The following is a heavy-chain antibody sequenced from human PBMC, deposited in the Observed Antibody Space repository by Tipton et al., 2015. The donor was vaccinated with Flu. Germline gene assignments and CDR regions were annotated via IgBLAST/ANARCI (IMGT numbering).Heavy chain of an antibody. V-gene: IGHV3-66*01. Sequence: SLRLSCTASGLTEFMGWVRQAPGKGPEWVSVRYRSGWTDYAASVKGRFIISRDNAKNSLYLQMNSLRAEDTAVYYCARIHYEFWSGYPHGDYWGQGTLVTVSS. CDR1: GLTEF. D-gene: IGHD3-3*01. CDR2: RYRSGWT. J-gene: IGHJ4*02. CDR3: ARIHYEFWSGYPHGDY.